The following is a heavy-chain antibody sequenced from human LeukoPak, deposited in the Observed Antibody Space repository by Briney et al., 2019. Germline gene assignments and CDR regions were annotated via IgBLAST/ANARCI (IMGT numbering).Heavy chain of an antibody. CDR3: ARDGAVAGEPYDY. CDR2: IYHSGST. J-gene: IGHJ4*02. CDR1: GGPISSSNW. V-gene: IGHV4-4*02. Sequence: SSETLSLTCAVSGGPISSSNWWSWVRQPPGKGLEWIGEIYHSGSTNYNPSLKSRVTISVDKSKNQFSLKLSSVTAADTAVYYCARDGAVAGEPYDYWSQGTLVTVSS. D-gene: IGHD6-19*01.